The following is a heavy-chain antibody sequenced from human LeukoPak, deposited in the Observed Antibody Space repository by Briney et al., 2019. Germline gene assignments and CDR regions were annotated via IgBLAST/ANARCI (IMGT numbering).Heavy chain of an antibody. V-gene: IGHV3-7*01. Sequence: PGGSLRLSYAASGFTFSRYWMTWVRQAPGKGLEWVANIKDDGRQKYYVDSVKGRFTISRDNAKELVYLQMDSLRAEDTAVYYCTRDASRGFDYWGQGILVTVSS. CDR1: GFTFSRYW. CDR2: IKDDGRQK. D-gene: IGHD2-2*01. J-gene: IGHJ4*02. CDR3: TRDASRGFDY.